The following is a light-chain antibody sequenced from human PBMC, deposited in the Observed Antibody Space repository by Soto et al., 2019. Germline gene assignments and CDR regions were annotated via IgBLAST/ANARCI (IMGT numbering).Light chain of an antibody. CDR1: QSVAYN. V-gene: IGKV3-15*01. CDR2: GAS. Sequence: EILMTQSPVTLSMSPGESATLSCRASQSVAYNLAWYQQKPGQAPRLLIYGASTRATDIPARFSGSGFGTEFTLTINSLQADDFAVYYCQQYNGWPPYTFGQGTKLHIK. J-gene: IGKJ2*01. CDR3: QQYNGWPPYT.